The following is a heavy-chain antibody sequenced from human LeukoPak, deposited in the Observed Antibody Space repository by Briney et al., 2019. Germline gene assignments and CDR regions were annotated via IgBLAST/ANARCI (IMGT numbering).Heavy chain of an antibody. D-gene: IGHD3-10*01. CDR3: ARTYYYGSGSYWGFDY. J-gene: IGHJ4*02. V-gene: IGHV3-21*01. CDR2: ISSSSSYI. Sequence: PGGSLRLSCAASGFTFSSYSMNWVRQAPGKGLEWVSSISSSSSYIYCADSVKGRFTISRDNAKNSLYLQMNSLRAEDTAVYYCARTYYYGSGSYWGFDYWGQGTLVTVSS. CDR1: GFTFSSYS.